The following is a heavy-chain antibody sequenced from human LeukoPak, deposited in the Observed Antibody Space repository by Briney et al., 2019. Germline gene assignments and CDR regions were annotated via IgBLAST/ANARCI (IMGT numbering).Heavy chain of an antibody. D-gene: IGHD1-26*01. CDR2: ISAYNGNT. Sequence: ASVKVSCKASGYTFTGYYMHWVRQAPGQGLEWMGWISAYNGNTNYAQKLQGRVTMTTDTSTSTAYMELRSLRSDDTAVYYCARTLIVGATTLPYYFDYWGQGTLVTVSS. CDR3: ARTLIVGATTLPYYFDY. CDR1: GYTFTGYY. J-gene: IGHJ4*02. V-gene: IGHV1-18*04.